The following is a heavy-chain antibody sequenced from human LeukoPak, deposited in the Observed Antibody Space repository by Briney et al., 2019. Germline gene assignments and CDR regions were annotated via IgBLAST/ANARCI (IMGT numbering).Heavy chain of an antibody. D-gene: IGHD3-3*01. CDR1: GFTFSSYA. V-gene: IGHV3-23*01. CDR2: ITSNGGST. CDR3: AREARITIFGVVTDWFDP. J-gene: IGHJ5*02. Sequence: GGSLRLSCAASGFTFSSYAMSWVRQAPGKGLEWVSTITSNGGSTYYADSVKGRFTISRDNSKNTLYLQMNSLRAEDTAVYYCAREARITIFGVVTDWFDPWGQGTLVTVSS.